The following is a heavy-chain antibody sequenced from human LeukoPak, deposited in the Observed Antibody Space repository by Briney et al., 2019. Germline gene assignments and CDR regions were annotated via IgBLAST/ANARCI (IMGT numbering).Heavy chain of an antibody. CDR1: GFTFSMYA. V-gene: IGHV3-23*01. D-gene: IGHD7-27*01. Sequence: QPGGSLRLSCAASGFTFSMYAMSWVRQAPGKGLEWVSLISGSGDSRYYADSVKGRFTISRDNSENTLYLQMNSLRAEDTAVYYCAKTILANWGSRSFDYWGQGTLVTVSS. CDR3: AKTILANWGSRSFDY. J-gene: IGHJ4*02. CDR2: ISGSGDSR.